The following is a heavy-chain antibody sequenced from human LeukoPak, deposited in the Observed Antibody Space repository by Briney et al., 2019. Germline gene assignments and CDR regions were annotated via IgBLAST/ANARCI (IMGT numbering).Heavy chain of an antibody. Sequence: PGGSLRLSCAASGFTFSTYAMTWVRQVPGKRPEWVSAISSSGADTHYADSVKGRFTISRDNSKNTLYLQMNSLRAEDTAVYYCSKRGSDSPSCFQHWGQGTLVTVSS. D-gene: IGHD2-21*02. CDR1: GFTFSTYA. V-gene: IGHV3-23*01. J-gene: IGHJ1*01. CDR2: ISSSGADT. CDR3: SKRGSDSPSCFQH.